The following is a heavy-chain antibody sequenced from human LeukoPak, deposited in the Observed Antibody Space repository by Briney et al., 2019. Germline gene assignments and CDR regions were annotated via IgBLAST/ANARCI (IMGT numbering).Heavy chain of an antibody. CDR2: IYYSGST. Sequence: SETLSLTCTVSGGSISSYYWSWIRQPPGKGLEWIGYIYYSGSTNYNPSLKSRVTISVDTSKNQFSLKLSSVTAADTAVYYCARVSYYDSSGYDAFDIWGQGTMVTVSS. CDR3: ARVSYYDSSGYDAFDI. V-gene: IGHV4-59*01. CDR1: GGSISSYY. D-gene: IGHD3-22*01. J-gene: IGHJ3*02.